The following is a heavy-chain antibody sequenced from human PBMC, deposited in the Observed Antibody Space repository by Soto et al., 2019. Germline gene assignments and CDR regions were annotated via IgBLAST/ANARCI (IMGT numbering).Heavy chain of an antibody. CDR1: GGTFSSYT. V-gene: IGHV1-69*02. J-gene: IGHJ4*02. CDR3: ARLNCSSTSCHDY. CDR2: IIPIFGRA. Sequence: SAKVSSKASGGTFSSYTINWVRQAPGQGLEWMGRIIPIFGRANFAQKFQGRVTITADKSTSTAYMELSSLRSEDTAVYYCARLNCSSTSCHDYWGQGTLVTVSS. D-gene: IGHD2-2*01.